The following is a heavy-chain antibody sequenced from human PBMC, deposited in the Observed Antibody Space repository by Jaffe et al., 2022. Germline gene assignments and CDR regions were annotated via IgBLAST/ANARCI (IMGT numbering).Heavy chain of an antibody. J-gene: IGHJ5*02. Sequence: QVQLVQSGAEVKKPGSSVKVSCKASGGTFSSYTISWVRQAPGQGLEWMGRIIPILGIANYAQKFQGRVTITADKSTSTAYMELSSLRSEDTAVYYCARDSSGYDYPWFDPWGQGTLVTVSS. CDR2: IIPILGIA. CDR3: ARDSSGYDYPWFDP. D-gene: IGHD5-12*01. CDR1: GGTFSSYT. V-gene: IGHV1-69*08.